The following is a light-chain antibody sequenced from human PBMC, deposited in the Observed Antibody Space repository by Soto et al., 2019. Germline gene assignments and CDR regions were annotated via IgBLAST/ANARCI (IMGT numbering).Light chain of an antibody. V-gene: IGLV1-44*01. CDR2: NNN. CDR1: NSNIGSNI. Sequence: QSVLTQPPSASGTPGQRVTISCPGSNSNIGSNIVNWYQQLPGTAPKLLIYNNNQRPSGVPDRFSGSKSGTSASLAISGLQSEDEADYYCVAWDGSLNGYVFGAGTKVTVL. CDR3: VAWDGSLNGYV. J-gene: IGLJ1*01.